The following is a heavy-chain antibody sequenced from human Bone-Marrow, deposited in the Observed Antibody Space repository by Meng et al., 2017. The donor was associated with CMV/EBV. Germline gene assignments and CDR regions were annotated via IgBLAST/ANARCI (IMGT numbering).Heavy chain of an antibody. CDR1: GFTFSSYW. CDR2: IKQDGSEK. J-gene: IGHJ4*02. D-gene: IGHD6-6*01. V-gene: IGHV3-7*01. Sequence: GESLKISCAASGFTFSSYWMSWVRQAPGKGLEWVANIKQDGSEKYYVDSVKGRFTISRDNAKNSLYLQMNSLRAEDTAVYYCARDLASSSYDYWGQETLVTVSS. CDR3: ARDLASSSYDY.